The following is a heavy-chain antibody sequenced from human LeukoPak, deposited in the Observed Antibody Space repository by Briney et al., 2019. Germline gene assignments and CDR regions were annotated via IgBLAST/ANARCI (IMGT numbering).Heavy chain of an antibody. Sequence: GGSLKVSCVASGYPFSNYWMSWVRQAPGKGLAWVANIKHDGGEQTYVDSVKGRVTISRDTAKNTLYLQMSSLRVEDTAVYYFAGSRTGVPATLDPWGGKTLLSVST. J-gene: IGHJ5*02. CDR1: GYPFSNYW. CDR3: AGSRTGVPATLDP. CDR2: IKHDGGEQ. D-gene: IGHD2-21*02. V-gene: IGHV3-7*01.